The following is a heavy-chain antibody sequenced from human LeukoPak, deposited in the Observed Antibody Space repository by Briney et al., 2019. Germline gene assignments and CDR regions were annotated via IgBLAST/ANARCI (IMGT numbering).Heavy chain of an antibody. CDR1: GFTFSSYW. CDR2: INSDGSST. J-gene: IGHJ6*02. CDR3: ARMRVVAGTIGYGMDV. D-gene: IGHD6-19*01. Sequence: PGGSLRLSCAASGFTFSSYWMHWVRQVPGKGLVWVSRINSDGSSTSSADSVKGRFTISRDNAKNTLYLQMNSLRAEDTAMYYCARMRVVAGTIGYGMDVWGQGTTVTVS. V-gene: IGHV3-74*01.